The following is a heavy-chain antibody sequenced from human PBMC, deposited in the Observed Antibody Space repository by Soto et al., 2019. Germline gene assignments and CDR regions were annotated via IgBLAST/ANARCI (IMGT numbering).Heavy chain of an antibody. D-gene: IGHD2-8*02. Sequence: ASVKVSCKASGYTFTSYGINWVRQAPGQGLEWMGWISGYNGNTKYAQKFQDRVTMTADTSTRTAFMEVRSLTSDDTGVYFCAATGGNYFGLDVWGQETTVTVSS. CDR3: AATGGNYFGLDV. J-gene: IGHJ6*02. CDR1: GYTFTSYG. V-gene: IGHV1-18*01. CDR2: ISGYNGNT.